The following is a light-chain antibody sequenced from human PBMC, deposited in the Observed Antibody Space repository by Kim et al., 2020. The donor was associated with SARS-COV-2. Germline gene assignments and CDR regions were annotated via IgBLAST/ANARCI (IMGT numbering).Light chain of an antibody. Sequence: SASIGDTVTITCRASYSVASWLAWYRQKSGKAPELLIYKVSTLETGVPSRFSGSGYGTEFTLTISSLQPDDFASYYCQQYTSYPWTFGQGTKVEI. CDR3: QQYTSYPWT. CDR2: KVS. J-gene: IGKJ1*01. CDR1: YSVASW. V-gene: IGKV1-5*03.